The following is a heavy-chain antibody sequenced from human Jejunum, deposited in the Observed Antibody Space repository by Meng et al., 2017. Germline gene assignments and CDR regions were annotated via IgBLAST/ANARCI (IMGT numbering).Heavy chain of an antibody. CDR3: ARGATGTRPFDY. V-gene: IGHV4-4*03. D-gene: IGHD5-12*01. CDR1: GGSITTDW. J-gene: IGHJ4*02. Sequence: QVQLEESGPGLVKAPGTLSLTCAVSGGSITTDWWNWVRQPPGKGLEWIGEIWHSGASNYNPSLRSRVTISVDKSKNQLSLELASLTAADTAVYYCARGATGTRPFDYWGQGTLVTVSS. CDR2: IWHSGAS.